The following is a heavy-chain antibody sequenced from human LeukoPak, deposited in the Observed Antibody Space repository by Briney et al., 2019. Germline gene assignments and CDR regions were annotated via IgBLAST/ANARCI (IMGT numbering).Heavy chain of an antibody. Sequence: ASVKVSCKAFGYTFTSYYMHWVRQAPGQGLEWMGIINPSGGSTSYAQKFQGRVTMTRDTSTSTVYMELSSLRSEDTAVYYCARAPMGGPADYWGQGTLVTVSS. V-gene: IGHV1-46*01. J-gene: IGHJ4*02. CDR2: INPSGGST. D-gene: IGHD3-16*01. CDR1: GYTFTSYY. CDR3: ARAPMGGPADY.